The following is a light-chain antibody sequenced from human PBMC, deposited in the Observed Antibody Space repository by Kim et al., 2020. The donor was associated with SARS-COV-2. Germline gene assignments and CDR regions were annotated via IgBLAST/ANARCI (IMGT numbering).Light chain of an antibody. CDR1: QSVLYSSNNKDY. CDR3: QQNYSTPLT. V-gene: IGKV4-1*01. CDR2: WAS. Sequence: DIVMTQSPDSLVVSLGERATINCKSSQSVLYSSNNKDYLAWYQQKPGQPPKLLITWASTRESGVPDRFSGSGSGTDFTLTISSLQSEDVAVYYCQQNYSTPLTFGGGTKVDIK. J-gene: IGKJ4*01.